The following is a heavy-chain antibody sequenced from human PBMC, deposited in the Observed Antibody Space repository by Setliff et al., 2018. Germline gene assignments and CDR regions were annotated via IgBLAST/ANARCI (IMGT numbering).Heavy chain of an antibody. J-gene: IGHJ6*03. Sequence: SETLSLTCTVSGGSISSGDYYWSWIRQPPGKGLEWIGRNYTSGRTNYNPSLKSRVTMSIDTSKNQFSLKLNSVTAADMAVYYCAREQWLDPPGYYYMDVWAKGTTVTVSS. V-gene: IGHV4-61*02. CDR1: GGSISSGDYY. CDR2: NYTSGRT. CDR3: AREQWLDPPGYYYMDV. D-gene: IGHD6-19*01.